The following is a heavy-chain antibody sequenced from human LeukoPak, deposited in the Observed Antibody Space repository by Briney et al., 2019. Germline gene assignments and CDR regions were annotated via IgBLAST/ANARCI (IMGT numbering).Heavy chain of an antibody. V-gene: IGHV3-7*01. CDR2: IKEDGSEK. Sequence: PGGSLRLSCAGSGFTFSSYWMSWVRQAPGKGLEWVANIKEDGSEKYYGDSVKGRFTISRDNAKNSLYLEMNSLRAEDTAVYYCARARDGLLWLGELFPFFDFWGQGNLVTVSS. CDR3: ARARDGLLWLGELFPFFDF. CDR1: GFTFSSYW. J-gene: IGHJ4*02. D-gene: IGHD3-10*01.